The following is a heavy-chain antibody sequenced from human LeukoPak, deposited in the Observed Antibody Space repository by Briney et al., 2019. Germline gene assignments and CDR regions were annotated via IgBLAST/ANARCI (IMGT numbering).Heavy chain of an antibody. CDR1: GGSFSGYH. D-gene: IGHD5-24*01. Sequence: PSETLSLTCAVYGGSFSGYHWSWIRQPPGKGLEWIGEINHSGSTNYNPSLKSRVTISVDTSKNQFSLKLSSVTAADTAVYYCARRIRYGYTPGDYWGQGTLVTVSS. CDR2: INHSGST. CDR3: ARRIRYGYTPGDY. J-gene: IGHJ4*02. V-gene: IGHV4-34*01.